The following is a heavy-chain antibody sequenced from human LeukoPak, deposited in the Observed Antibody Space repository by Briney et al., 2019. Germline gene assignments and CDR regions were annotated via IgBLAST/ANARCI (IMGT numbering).Heavy chain of an antibody. D-gene: IGHD3-22*01. J-gene: IGHJ4*02. CDR1: GYTFTSYG. V-gene: IGHV1-18*01. Sequence: ASVKVSCKASGYTFTSYGISWVRQAPGQGLEWMGWISAYNGNTNYAQKLQGRVTMTTDTSTSTAYMELRSLRSDDTAVYYCARASGTYYYDSSGYYYTLFDYWGQGTLVTVSS. CDR3: ARASGTYYYDSSGYYYTLFDY. CDR2: ISAYNGNT.